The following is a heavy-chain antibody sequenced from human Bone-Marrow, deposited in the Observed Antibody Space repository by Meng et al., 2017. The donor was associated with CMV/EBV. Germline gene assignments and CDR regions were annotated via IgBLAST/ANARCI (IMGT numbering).Heavy chain of an antibody. CDR1: GFTVSSNY. CDR3: AKSPPRMITFGGLIATT. Sequence: GGSLRLSCAASGFTVSSNYMSWVRQAPGKGLEWVSYISSSSSTIYYADSVKGRFTISRDNAKNSLYLQMNSLRAEDTAVYYCAKSPPRMITFGGLIATTWDQGTLVTVSS. CDR2: ISSSSSTI. J-gene: IGHJ5*02. V-gene: IGHV3-48*04. D-gene: IGHD3-16*02.